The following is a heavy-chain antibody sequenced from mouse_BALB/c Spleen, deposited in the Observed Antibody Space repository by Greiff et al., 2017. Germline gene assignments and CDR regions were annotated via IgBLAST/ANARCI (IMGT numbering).Heavy chain of an antibody. CDR1: GFSLTSSG. V-gene: IGHV2-5-1*01. CDR3: DKGELGGGFAY. CDR2: IWRGGST. D-gene: IGHD4-1*01. J-gene: IGHJ3*01. Sequence: VQLQQSGPSLVQPSHSLSITCTVSGFSLTSSGVHWVRQSPGQGLEWLGVIWRGGSTDYNAAFISSLSTTKDNSKSQVSFKMNSLQADETAIYSRDKGELGGGFAYWGQGTLVTVSA.